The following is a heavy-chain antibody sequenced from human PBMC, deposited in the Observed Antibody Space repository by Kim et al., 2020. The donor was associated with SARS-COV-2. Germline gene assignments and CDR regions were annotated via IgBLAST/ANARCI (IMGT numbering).Heavy chain of an antibody. J-gene: IGHJ6*02. CDR1: DASISNYY. V-gene: IGHV4-4*07. CDR3: AREPMTITIFLYGLDV. CDR2: VYTSGSS. D-gene: IGHD3-3*01. Sequence: SETLSLTCTISDASISNYYWNWIRKTPGKGLEWIGRVYTSGSSNYNPSLQSRVTMSVDKSTNQLSLRLTSVTAADTAVYYCAREPMTITIFLYGLDVWGQGTTVTVSS.